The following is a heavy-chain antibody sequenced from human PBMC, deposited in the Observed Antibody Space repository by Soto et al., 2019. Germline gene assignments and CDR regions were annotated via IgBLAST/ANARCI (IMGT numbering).Heavy chain of an antibody. Sequence: GASVKVSCKASGYTFSGFYMHWVRQAPGQGLEWMGWINPNSGGTKSAEKFQGRVTMTRGTSISTAYMELSRLTSDYTAVYYCASAAVTGTAGLDFWGQGTQVTVSS. CDR3: ASAAVTGTAGLDF. D-gene: IGHD6-19*01. J-gene: IGHJ4*02. CDR1: GYTFSGFY. V-gene: IGHV1-2*02. CDR2: INPNSGGT.